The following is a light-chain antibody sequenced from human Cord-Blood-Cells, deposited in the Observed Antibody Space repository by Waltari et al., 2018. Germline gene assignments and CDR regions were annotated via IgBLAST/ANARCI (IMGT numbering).Light chain of an antibody. CDR1: SGSIASNY. V-gene: IGLV6-57*01. Sequence: FMLTQPHSVSESPGKTVTISCTRSSGSIASNYVQWYQQRPGSSPTTVIYEDNHRPSGVPDRFSSSIDSSSNAASLTISRLKTEDEADYYCQSYYSSDPYVFGTGTKVTVL. CDR2: EDN. CDR3: QSYYSSDPYV. J-gene: IGLJ1*01.